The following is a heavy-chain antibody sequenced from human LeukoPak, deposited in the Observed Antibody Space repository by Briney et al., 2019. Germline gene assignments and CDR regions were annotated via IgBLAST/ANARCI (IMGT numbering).Heavy chain of an antibody. CDR3: VRRVYSGSSYYFDY. J-gene: IGHJ4*02. V-gene: IGHV3-23*01. Sequence: PGGSLRLSCAASGFTFSSYAMSWVRQAPGKGLEWVSAISGSGGSTYYADSVKGRFTISRDNSKNTLYLQMNSLRAEDTAVYYCVRRVYSGSSYYFDYWGQGTLVTVSS. CDR2: ISGSGGST. CDR1: GFTFSSYA. D-gene: IGHD1-26*01.